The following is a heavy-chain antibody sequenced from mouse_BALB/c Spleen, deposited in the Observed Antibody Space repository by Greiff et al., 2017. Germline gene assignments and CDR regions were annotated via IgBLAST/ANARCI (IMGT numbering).Heavy chain of an antibody. D-gene: IGHD1-3*01. CDR2: ISSGSSTI. Sequence: EVHLVESGGGLVQPGGSRKLSCAASGFTFSSFGMHWVRQAPEKGLEWVAYISSGSSTIYYADTVKGRFTISRDNPKNTLFLQMTSLRSEDTAMYYCARGELRTPFAYWGQGTLVTVSA. CDR1: GFTFSSFG. CDR3: ARGELRTPFAY. V-gene: IGHV5-17*02. J-gene: IGHJ3*01.